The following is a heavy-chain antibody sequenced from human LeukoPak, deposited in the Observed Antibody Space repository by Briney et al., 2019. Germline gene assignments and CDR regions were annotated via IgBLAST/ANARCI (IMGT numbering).Heavy chain of an antibody. Sequence: GGSLRLSXAASGFTFNNYAMSWVRQAPGKGREWVSGISGSGSNTYYADSVKGRFTVSRDNSKNTLYLQMNSLRAEDTAIYYCAKESGDDFDYWGQGTLVTVSS. CDR1: GFTFNNYA. J-gene: IGHJ4*02. D-gene: IGHD5-24*01. CDR2: ISGSGSNT. CDR3: AKESGDDFDY. V-gene: IGHV3-23*01.